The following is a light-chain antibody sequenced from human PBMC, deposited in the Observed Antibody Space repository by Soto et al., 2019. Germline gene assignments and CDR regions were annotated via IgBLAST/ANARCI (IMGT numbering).Light chain of an antibody. CDR2: DAF. CDR3: QQYETFPVT. Sequence: DIQMTQSPSSLSASVGDRVTITCQASQDINSYLSWYQQRPGKAPKXLIYDAFTLETGVPSRFRGSGSGTDFILTISSLKPEDGATDEGQQYETFPVTFGQGTRLEIK. J-gene: IGKJ5*01. CDR1: QDINSY. V-gene: IGKV1-33*01.